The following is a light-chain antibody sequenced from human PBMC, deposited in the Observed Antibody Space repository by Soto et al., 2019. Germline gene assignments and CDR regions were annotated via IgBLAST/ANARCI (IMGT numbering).Light chain of an antibody. V-gene: IGLV1-44*01. CDR2: TND. CDR3: AAWDDSLTGTV. J-gene: IGLJ3*02. Sequence: HSVLTQPPSASGTPGQRVTISCSGSSSNIGKNAVNWYQQLPGTAPKLLIYTNDQRPSGVPDRFSGSKSGTSDSLAISGLKSEDDADYYCAAWDDSLTGTVFGGGTQLTVL. CDR1: SSNIGKNA.